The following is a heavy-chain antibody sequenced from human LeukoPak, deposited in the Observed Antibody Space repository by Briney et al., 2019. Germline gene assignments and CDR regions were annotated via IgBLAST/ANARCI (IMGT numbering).Heavy chain of an antibody. CDR3: ATNLMVRGVIISPYYYYGMDV. V-gene: IGHV3-33*01. CDR1: GFTFSSYG. CDR2: IWYDGSNK. J-gene: IGHJ6*02. D-gene: IGHD3-10*01. Sequence: GRSLRLSCAASGFTFSSYGMHWVRQAPGKGLEWVAVIWYDGSNKYYADSVKGRFTISRDNSKNTLYLQMNSLIAEDTAVYYCATNLMVRGVIISPYYYYGMDVWGQGTTVTVSS.